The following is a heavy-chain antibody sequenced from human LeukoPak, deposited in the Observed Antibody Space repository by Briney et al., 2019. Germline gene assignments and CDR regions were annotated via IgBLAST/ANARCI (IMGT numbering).Heavy chain of an antibody. J-gene: IGHJ6*03. Sequence: GGSLRLSCAASGFTVSSNYMSWVRQAPGKGLEWVSVIYSGGSTYYADSVKGRFTISRDNAKNSLYLQMNSLRAEDTAVYYCARDSLMVYAMSMDVWGKGTTVTVSS. CDR3: ARDSLMVYAMSMDV. V-gene: IGHV3-66*01. CDR1: GFTVSSNY. D-gene: IGHD2-8*01. CDR2: IYSGGST.